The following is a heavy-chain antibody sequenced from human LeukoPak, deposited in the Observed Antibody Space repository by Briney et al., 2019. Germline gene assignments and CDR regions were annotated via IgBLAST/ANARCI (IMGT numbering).Heavy chain of an antibody. V-gene: IGHV4-39*01. J-gene: IGHJ4*02. Sequence: SETLSLTCALSGGSISSNSYYWGWIRQPPGKGLEWIGSIYYSGSTYYNPSLKSRVTISVDTSKNQFSLKLSSVTAADTAVYYCARTRYYYNSRSYGAPYYFDYWGQGTLVTVSS. D-gene: IGHD3-10*01. CDR1: GGSISSNSYY. CDR3: ARTRYYYNSRSYGAPYYFDY. CDR2: IYYSGST.